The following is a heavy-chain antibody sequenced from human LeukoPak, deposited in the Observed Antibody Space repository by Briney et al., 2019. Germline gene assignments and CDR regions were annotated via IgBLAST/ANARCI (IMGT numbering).Heavy chain of an antibody. D-gene: IGHD4-17*01. CDR3: ARWVTRFDP. CDR2: ISYSGST. V-gene: IGHV4-31*03. Sequence: PSETLSLTCTVSGGSISSGGYYWSWIRQRPGKGLEWIGYISYSGSTYYNPSLKSRLTISVDTSKNQFSLKLSSVTAADTAVYYCARWVTRFDPWGQGTLVTVSS. J-gene: IGHJ5*02. CDR1: GGSISSGGYY.